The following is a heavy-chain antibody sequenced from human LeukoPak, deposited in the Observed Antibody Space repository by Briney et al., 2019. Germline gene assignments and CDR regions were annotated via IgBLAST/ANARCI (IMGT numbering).Heavy chain of an antibody. J-gene: IGHJ4*02. CDR1: GFTFSSYG. CDR3: AKENFLIVVVPAALDY. D-gene: IGHD2-2*01. V-gene: IGHV3-23*01. Sequence: PGGSLRLSCAASGFTFSSYGMHWVRQAPGKGLEWVSAISGSGGSTYYADSVKGRFTISRDNSKNTLYLQMNSLRAEDTAVYYCAKENFLIVVVPAALDYWGQGTLVTVSS. CDR2: ISGSGGST.